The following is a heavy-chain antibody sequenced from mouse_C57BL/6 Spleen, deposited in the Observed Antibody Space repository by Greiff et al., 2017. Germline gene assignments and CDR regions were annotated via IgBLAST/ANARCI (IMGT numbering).Heavy chain of an antibody. CDR3: ARDTTVPGGYFDV. Sequence: VQRVESGAELVKPGASVKISCKASGYAFSSYWMNWVKQRPGKGLEWIGQIYPGDGDTNYNGKFKGKATLTADKSSSTAYMQLSSLTSEDSAVYFCARDTTVPGGYFDVWGTGTTVTVSS. CDR2: IYPGDGDT. D-gene: IGHD1-1*01. J-gene: IGHJ1*03. V-gene: IGHV1-80*01. CDR1: GYAFSSYW.